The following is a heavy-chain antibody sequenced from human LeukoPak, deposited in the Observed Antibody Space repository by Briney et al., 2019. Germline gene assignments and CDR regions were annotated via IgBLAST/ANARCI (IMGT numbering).Heavy chain of an antibody. CDR2: IRYDGSNK. CDR3: AKDLLAWLLSY. Sequence: GGSLRLSCAASGFTFSSYGMHWVRQAPGKGLEWVAFIRYDGSNKYYADSVKGRFTISRDNSKNTLYLQMNSLRAEDTAVYYCAKDLLAWLLSYWGQGTLVTVSS. V-gene: IGHV3-30*02. CDR1: GFTFSSYG. J-gene: IGHJ4*02. D-gene: IGHD3-3*01.